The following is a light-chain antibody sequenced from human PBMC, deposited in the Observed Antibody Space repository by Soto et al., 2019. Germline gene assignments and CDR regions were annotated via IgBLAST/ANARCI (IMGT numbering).Light chain of an antibody. CDR3: HSYDSSLSGGV. CDR1: SSNIGAGYD. Sequence: QAVLTQSPSVSGAPGQRVTISCTGSSSNIGAGYDVHWYQQLPGTAPKLLIYGNSNRPSGVPDRFSGSKSGTSASLAITGLQAEDEADYYCHSYDSSLSGGVFGGGTKLTVL. J-gene: IGLJ3*02. V-gene: IGLV1-40*01. CDR2: GNS.